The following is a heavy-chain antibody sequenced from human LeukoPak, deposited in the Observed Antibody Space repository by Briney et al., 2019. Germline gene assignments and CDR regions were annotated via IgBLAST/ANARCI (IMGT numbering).Heavy chain of an antibody. CDR2: ISYDGSNK. D-gene: IGHD6-13*01. CDR3: ARDNSRGKAAAALWYFDY. V-gene: IGHV3-30*04. Sequence: PGGSLRLSCAASGFTFSSYAMHWVRQAPGKGLEWVAVISYDGSNKYYADSVKGRFTISRDNSKNTLYLQMNSLRAEDTAVYYCARDNSRGKAAAALWYFDYWGQGTLVTVSS. J-gene: IGHJ4*02. CDR1: GFTFSSYA.